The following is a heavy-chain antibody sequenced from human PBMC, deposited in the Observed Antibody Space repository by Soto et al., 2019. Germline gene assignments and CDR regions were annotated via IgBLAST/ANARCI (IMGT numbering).Heavy chain of an antibody. CDR1: GGSISSYY. CDR3: ARDLPPSYDSSGYSVFDI. CDR2: IYSSGST. J-gene: IGHJ3*02. V-gene: IGHV4-59*01. D-gene: IGHD3-22*01. Sequence: QVQLQESGPGLVKPSETLSLTCSVSGGSISSYYWSWIRQSPGKGLEWIGYIYSSGSTNYNPSLKSLVTISVDTSKNQFSLKLSSVTAADTAVYYCARDLPPSYDSSGYSVFDIWGQGTMVTVSS.